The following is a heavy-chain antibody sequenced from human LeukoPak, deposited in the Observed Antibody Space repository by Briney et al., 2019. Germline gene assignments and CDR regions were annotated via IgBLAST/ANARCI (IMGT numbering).Heavy chain of an antibody. CDR1: GFTFSSFW. CDR2: INSDGITT. J-gene: IGHJ4*01. V-gene: IGHV3-74*01. CDR3: ARTQGSDLDY. Sequence: GGSLCLSCAVSGFTFSSFWMDWVRQAAGRGLVWVSHINSDGITTTYAGPVKGRFTNPRDNAKNTLYLQMNSLRAEDTAVYYCARTQGSDLDYWGQGTLVTAPS.